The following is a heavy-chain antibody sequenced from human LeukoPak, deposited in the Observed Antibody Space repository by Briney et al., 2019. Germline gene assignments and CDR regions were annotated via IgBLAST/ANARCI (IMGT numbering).Heavy chain of an antibody. Sequence: GGSLRLSCAASGFTFSSYWMSWARQAPGKGLEWVANIKQDGSEKYYVDSVKGRFTISRDNAKNSLYLQMNSLRAEDTAVYYCARIIAVAVFWFDPWGQGTLVTVSS. CDR1: GFTFSSYW. V-gene: IGHV3-7*01. CDR2: IKQDGSEK. J-gene: IGHJ5*02. CDR3: ARIIAVAVFWFDP. D-gene: IGHD6-19*01.